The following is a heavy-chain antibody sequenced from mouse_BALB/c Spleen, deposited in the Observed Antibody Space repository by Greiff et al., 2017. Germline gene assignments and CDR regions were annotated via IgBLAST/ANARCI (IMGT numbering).Heavy chain of an antibody. J-gene: IGHJ2*01. D-gene: IGHD2-3*01. Sequence: VQLQQSGAELVRPGASVTLSCKASGYTFTDYEMHWVKQTPVHGLEWIGAIDPETGGTAYNQKFKGKATLTADKSSSTAYMELRSLTSEDSAVYYCTRADGYPYYFDYWGQGTTLTVSS. CDR1: GYTFTDYE. CDR2: IDPETGGT. V-gene: IGHV1-15*01. CDR3: TRADGYPYYFDY.